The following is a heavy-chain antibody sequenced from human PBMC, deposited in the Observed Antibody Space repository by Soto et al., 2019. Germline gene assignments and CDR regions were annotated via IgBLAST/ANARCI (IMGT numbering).Heavy chain of an antibody. CDR2: IWYDGINK. CDR1: GFTFSSYG. D-gene: IGHD3-3*01. Sequence: GGSLRLSCAASGFTFSSYGMHWVRQAPGKGLEWVAVIWYDGINKYYADSVKGRFTISRDNSKNTLYLQMNSLRAEDTAVYYCARVRVWGGYDFWSAYLIPDGMHVWGKANRVT. CDR3: ARVRVWGGYDFWSAYLIPDGMHV. V-gene: IGHV3-33*01. J-gene: IGHJ6*04.